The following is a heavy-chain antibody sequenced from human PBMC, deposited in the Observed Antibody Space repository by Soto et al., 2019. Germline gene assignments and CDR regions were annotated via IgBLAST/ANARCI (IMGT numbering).Heavy chain of an antibody. D-gene: IGHD3-16*01. V-gene: IGHV3-33*01. J-gene: IGHJ4*02. CDR2: IWYDGSNK. CDR3: ARDLGGGAAGIDY. Sequence: QVQLVESGGGVVQPGRSLRLSCAASGFTFSSYGMHWVRQAPGKGLEWVAVIWYDGSNKYYADSVKGRFTISRDNSKNTLYLQMNSRRAEDTAVYYCARDLGGGAAGIDYWGQGTLVTVSS. CDR1: GFTFSSYG.